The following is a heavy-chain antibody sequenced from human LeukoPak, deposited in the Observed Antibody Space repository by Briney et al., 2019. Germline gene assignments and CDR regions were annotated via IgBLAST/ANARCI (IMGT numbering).Heavy chain of an antibody. D-gene: IGHD7-27*01. CDR3: ASRKLGNDY. J-gene: IGHJ4*02. Sequence: SETLSLTCTISGGSVSDYYWSWIRQSPGKGLEWIGYIYHTGSTSYSPSLKSRVTISADTSQNQFSLKLSSVAAADTAVYYCASRKLGNDYWGQGTLVTVSS. CDR2: IYHTGST. CDR1: GGSVSDYY. V-gene: IGHV4-59*02.